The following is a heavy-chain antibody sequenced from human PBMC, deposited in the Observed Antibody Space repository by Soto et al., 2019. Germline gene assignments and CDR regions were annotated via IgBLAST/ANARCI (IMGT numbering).Heavy chain of an antibody. J-gene: IGHJ5*02. CDR1: GCTFSSYS. Sequence: PVGSLRLSCAASGCTFSSYSMNWVRQAPGKGLEWVSYISSSSTIYYADSVKGRFTISRDNAKNSLYLQMNSLRDEDTAVYYCAKATSITIFGVDRPNWFDPWGQGTMLTVSS. CDR2: ISSSSTI. D-gene: IGHD3-3*01. CDR3: AKATSITIFGVDRPNWFDP. V-gene: IGHV3-48*02.